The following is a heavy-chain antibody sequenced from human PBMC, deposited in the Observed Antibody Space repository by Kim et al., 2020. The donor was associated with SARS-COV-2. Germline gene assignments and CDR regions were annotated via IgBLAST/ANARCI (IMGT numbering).Heavy chain of an antibody. CDR2: IRSQRYGETT. CDR3: SSGPYYYDSGAYYHDY. CDR1: GLNFGDYT. D-gene: IGHD3-22*01. V-gene: IGHV3-49*03. J-gene: IGHJ4*02. Sequence: GESLRLSCTTSGLNFGDYTMSWFRQAPGKGLEWVAFIRSQRYGETTEYAASVKGRFTISRDDSKRIAYLQMNGLKTEDTAIYYCSSGPYYYDSGAYYHDYWGQGTLVTVSS.